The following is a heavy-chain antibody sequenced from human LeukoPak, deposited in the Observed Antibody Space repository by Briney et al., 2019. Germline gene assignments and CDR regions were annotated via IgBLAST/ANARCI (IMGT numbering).Heavy chain of an antibody. CDR2: IYYSGST. Sequence: SETLSLTCTVSGGSISSSSYYWGWIRQPPGKGLEWIGSIYYSGSTYYNPSLKRRVTISVDTSKNQFSLKLSSVTAANTDVYYCARGYSTSSGYYYYGMDVWGQGTTVTVSS. V-gene: IGHV4-39*01. D-gene: IGHD6-6*01. CDR1: GGSISSSSYY. CDR3: ARGYSTSSGYYYYGMDV. J-gene: IGHJ6*02.